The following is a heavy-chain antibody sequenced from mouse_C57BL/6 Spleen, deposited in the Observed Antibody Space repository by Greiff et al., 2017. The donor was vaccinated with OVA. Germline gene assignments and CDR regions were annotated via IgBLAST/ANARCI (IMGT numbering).Heavy chain of an antibody. CDR2: ISNGGGST. D-gene: IGHD1-2*01. CDR3: ARRDLTTALDY. CDR1: GFTFSDYY. V-gene: IGHV5-12*01. Sequence: EVKLVESGGGLVQPGGSLKLSCAASGFTFSDYYMYWVRQTPEQRLEWVAYISNGGGSTYYPDTVKGRFTISRDNAKNTLYLQMSRLKSEDTAMYNCARRDLTTALDYWGQGTTLTVSS. J-gene: IGHJ2*01.